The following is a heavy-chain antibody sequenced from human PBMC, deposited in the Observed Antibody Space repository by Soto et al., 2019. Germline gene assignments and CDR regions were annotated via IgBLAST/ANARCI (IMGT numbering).Heavy chain of an antibody. CDR3: ARWDYGVLSGFDY. J-gene: IGHJ4*02. V-gene: IGHV1-2*04. D-gene: IGHD4-17*01. Sequence: SVKLSCKAAGYAFTSYAMHWVRQAPGQRLEWMGWINPNSGGTNYAQKFQGWVTMTRDTSISTAYMELSRLRSDDTAVYYCARWDYGVLSGFDYWGQATLVTVSS. CDR2: INPNSGGT. CDR1: GYAFTSYA.